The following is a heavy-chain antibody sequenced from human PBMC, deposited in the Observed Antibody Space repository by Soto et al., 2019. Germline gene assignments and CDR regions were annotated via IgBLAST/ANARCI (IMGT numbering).Heavy chain of an antibody. CDR1: GGSISSGGYY. V-gene: IGHV4-31*03. J-gene: IGHJ4*02. CDR3: ARATTVVTLFDY. Sequence: SETLSLTCTVSGGSISSGGYYWSWIRQYPGKGLEWIGYIYYSGSTYYNPSLKSRVTISVDTSKNQFSLKLSSVTAADTAVYYCARATTVVTLFDYWGQGTLVTVSS. CDR2: IYYSGST. D-gene: IGHD4-17*01.